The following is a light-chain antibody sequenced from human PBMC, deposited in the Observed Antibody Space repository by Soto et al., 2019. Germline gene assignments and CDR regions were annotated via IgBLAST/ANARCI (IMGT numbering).Light chain of an antibody. V-gene: IGKV3-11*01. Sequence: EIVLTQSPATLSFSPGEIATLSCRASQSVSTYLSWYQQTPGRPPRLLIYDASKRAPGIPARFSGSGSGTDFTLTVSSLEPEDFAVHYCQQSSNWQGTFGRGTKVDIK. CDR2: DAS. CDR1: QSVSTY. J-gene: IGKJ1*01. CDR3: QQSSNWQGT.